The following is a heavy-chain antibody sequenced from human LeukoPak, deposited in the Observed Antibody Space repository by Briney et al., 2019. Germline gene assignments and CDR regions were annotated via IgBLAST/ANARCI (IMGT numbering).Heavy chain of an antibody. D-gene: IGHD6-13*01. V-gene: IGHV4-59*02. CDR1: RGSVSHYY. CDR3: ARDFIAAAGPVDY. CDR2: IYSSGTT. J-gene: IGHJ4*02. Sequence: SETLSLTCSVSRGSVSHYYWTWIRHPPGKGLEWIGYIYSSGTTNYNPSLKSRVTMSVDTSKNQFSLKLTFVTAADTAVYYCARDFIAAAGPVDYWGQGTLVTASS.